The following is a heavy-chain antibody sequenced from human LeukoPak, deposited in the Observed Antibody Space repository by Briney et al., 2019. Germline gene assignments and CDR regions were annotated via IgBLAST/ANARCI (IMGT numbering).Heavy chain of an antibody. CDR3: ARVLGGSYWYFDL. Sequence: PGKSLRLSCAASGLALSGHGMHWVRQAPGKGLEWVAVIWSDGLTQQFADSVKGRFTISRDKSNNTVYLQMNSLRPEDSALYYCARVLGGSYWYFDLWGRGTLVTVSS. D-gene: IGHD3-16*01. CDR2: IWSDGLTQ. V-gene: IGHV3-33*01. J-gene: IGHJ2*01. CDR1: GLALSGHG.